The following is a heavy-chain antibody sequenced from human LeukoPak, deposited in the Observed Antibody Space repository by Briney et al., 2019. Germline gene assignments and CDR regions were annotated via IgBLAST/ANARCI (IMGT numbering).Heavy chain of an antibody. D-gene: IGHD6-13*01. CDR3: AHSRYTSSWYNPVGDY. CDR1: RFSLSTSGVG. Sequence: SGPTLVKPTQTLTLTCTFSRFSLSTSGVGGGWIRQPPGKALEWLALIYWDDDKRYSPSLKTRLTITKDTSKNQVVLTMTNMDPVDTATYYCAHSRYTSSWYNPVGDYWGQGTLVTVSS. V-gene: IGHV2-5*02. CDR2: IYWDDDK. J-gene: IGHJ4*02.